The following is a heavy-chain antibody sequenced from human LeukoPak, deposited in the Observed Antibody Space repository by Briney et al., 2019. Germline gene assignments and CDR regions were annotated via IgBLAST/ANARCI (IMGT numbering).Heavy chain of an antibody. D-gene: IGHD2-2*01. CDR1: GYTFTDYY. CDR2: VDPEDGET. V-gene: IGHV1-69-2*01. CDR3: ATPRGVREYQLLLSP. Sequence: ASVKVSCKASGYTFTDYYMHWVQQAPGKGLEWMGRVDPEDGETIYAERFQGRVTITADTSTDTAYMELSSLRSEDTAVYYCATPRGVREYQLLLSPWGQGTLVTVSS. J-gene: IGHJ5*02.